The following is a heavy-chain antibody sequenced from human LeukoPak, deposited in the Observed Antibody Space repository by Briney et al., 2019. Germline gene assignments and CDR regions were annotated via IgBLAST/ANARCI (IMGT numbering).Heavy chain of an antibody. CDR3: ARGHREDRHFPYYYYMDV. J-gene: IGHJ6*03. CDR2: ISWNSGSI. CDR1: GFTFDDYA. V-gene: IGHV3-9*01. D-gene: IGHD3-16*02. Sequence: PGRSLRLSCAASGFTFDDYAMHWVRQAPGKGLEWVSGISWNSGSIGYADSVKGRFTISRDNAKNSLYLQMNSLRAEDTAVYYCARGHREDRHFPYYYYMDVWGKGTTVTVSS.